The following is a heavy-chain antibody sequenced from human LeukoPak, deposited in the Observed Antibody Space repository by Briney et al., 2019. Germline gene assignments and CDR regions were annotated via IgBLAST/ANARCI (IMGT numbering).Heavy chain of an antibody. D-gene: IGHD3-22*01. J-gene: IGHJ4*02. CDR2: INSDGSST. V-gene: IGHV3-74*01. Sequence: GGSLRLSCAASGFTFSSYWMHWVRQAPGKGLVWVSRINSDGSSTSYADSVKGRFTISRDNAKNTLYLQMNSLRAEDTAVYYCAREGDYYYDSSGYYHATYYFDYWGQGTLVTVSS. CDR3: AREGDYYYDSSGYYHATYYFDY. CDR1: GFTFSSYW.